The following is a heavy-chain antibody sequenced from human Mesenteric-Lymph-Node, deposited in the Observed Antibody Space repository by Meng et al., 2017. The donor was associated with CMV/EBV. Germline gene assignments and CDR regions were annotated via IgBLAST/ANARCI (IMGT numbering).Heavy chain of an antibody. D-gene: IGHD3-3*01. CDR2: ISSSSYI. CDR3: ARGTRHYDFWSGYYTFDI. Sequence: GESLKISCAASGFTFSDYYMNWVRQAPGKGLEWVSSISSSSYIYYADSVKGRFTISRDNAKNSLYLQMNSLRAEDTAVYYCARGTRHYDFWSGYYTFDIWGQGTVVTVSS. V-gene: IGHV3-69-1*01. J-gene: IGHJ3*02. CDR1: GFTFSDYY.